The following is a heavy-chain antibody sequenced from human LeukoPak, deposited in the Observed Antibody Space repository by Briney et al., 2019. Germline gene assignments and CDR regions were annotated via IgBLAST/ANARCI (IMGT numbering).Heavy chain of an antibody. V-gene: IGHV4-34*01. D-gene: IGHD2-21*01. CDR1: GGSFSGYY. CDR3: ARGAERRDSSFDY. CDR2: IKHSGST. Sequence: SSETLSLTCAVYGGSFSGYYWSWIRQPPGKGLEWIGEIKHSGSTNYNPSLKSRVTISVDTSKNQFSLKLSSVTAAYTAVYYCARGAERRDSSFDYWGQGTLVTVSS. J-gene: IGHJ4*02.